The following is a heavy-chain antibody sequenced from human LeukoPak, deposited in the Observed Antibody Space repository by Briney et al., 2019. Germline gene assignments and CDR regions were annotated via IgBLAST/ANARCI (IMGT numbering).Heavy chain of an antibody. D-gene: IGHD4-17*01. CDR2: FYSSGTT. V-gene: IGHV4-59*01. Sequence: SETLSLTCTVSGGSISGYYWTWIRQPPGKGLEWIGSFYSSGTTNYNPSLKNRVTISVDTSKNQFSLKLSSVTAADTAVYYCMRGDHYAEDPYWGQGTLVTVSS. J-gene: IGHJ4*02. CDR1: GGSISGYY. CDR3: MRGDHYAEDPY.